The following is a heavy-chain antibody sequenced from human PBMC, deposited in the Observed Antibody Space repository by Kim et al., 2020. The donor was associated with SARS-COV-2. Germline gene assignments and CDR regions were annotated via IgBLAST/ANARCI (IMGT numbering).Heavy chain of an antibody. CDR1: GYTFTSYD. J-gene: IGHJ6*02. D-gene: IGHD2-8*02. CDR3: ARGPTYWIALYYGMDV. CDR2: MNPNSGNT. Sequence: ASVKVSCKASGYTFTSYDINWVRQATGQGLEWMGWMNPNSGNTGYAQKFQGRVTMTRNTSISTAYMELSSLRSEYTAVYYCARGPTYWIALYYGMDVWGQGTTVTVSS. V-gene: IGHV1-8*01.